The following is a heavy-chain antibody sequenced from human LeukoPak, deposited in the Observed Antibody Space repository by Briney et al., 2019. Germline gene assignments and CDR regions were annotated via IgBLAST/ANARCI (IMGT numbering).Heavy chain of an antibody. CDR1: GLTFSNAW. D-gene: IGHD3-10*01. J-gene: IGHJ4*02. V-gene: IGHV3-15*01. Sequence: KPGGSLRLSCAASGLTFSNAWMSWVRQAPGKGLEWVGRIKSKTDGGTTDYAAPVKGRFTISRDDSKNTLYLQMNSLKTEDTAVYYCTTALLVGEYFDYWGQGTLVTVSS. CDR3: TTALLVGEYFDY. CDR2: IKSKTDGGTT.